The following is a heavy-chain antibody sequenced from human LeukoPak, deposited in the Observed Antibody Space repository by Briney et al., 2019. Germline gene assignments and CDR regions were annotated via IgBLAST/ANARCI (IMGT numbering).Heavy chain of an antibody. D-gene: IGHD6-13*01. CDR3: VRESPVAAVGRSWFDP. CDR2: IRYDGSNK. J-gene: IGHJ5*02. CDR1: GFTFSSYG. V-gene: IGHV3-30*02. Sequence: PGGSLRLSCAASGFTFSSYGMHWVRQAPGKGLEWVAFIRYDGSNKYYADSVKGRFTISRDNSKNTLYLQMNSLRAEDTAVYYCVRESPVAAVGRSWFDPWGQGTLVTVSS.